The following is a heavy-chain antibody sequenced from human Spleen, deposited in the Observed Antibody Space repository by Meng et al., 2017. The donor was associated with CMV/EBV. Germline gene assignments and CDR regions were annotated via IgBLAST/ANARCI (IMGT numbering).Heavy chain of an antibody. Sequence: ASVKVSCKASGYTFTGYYMHWVRQAPRQGLEWMGWISAYNGNTIYAQKFQDRVTMTTDTSTSTAYMELNRLKSDDTAVYYCARGGYAVRNPVAYWGQGTLVTVSS. D-gene: IGHD2-2*01. V-gene: IGHV1-18*04. CDR2: ISAYNGNT. CDR3: ARGGYAVRNPVAY. CDR1: GYTFTGYY. J-gene: IGHJ4*02.